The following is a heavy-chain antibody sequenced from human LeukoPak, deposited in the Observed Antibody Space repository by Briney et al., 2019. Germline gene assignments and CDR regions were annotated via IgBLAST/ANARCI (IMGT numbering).Heavy chain of an antibody. V-gene: IGHV4-61*02. CDR3: ARDQNLGGDYWYFDL. J-gene: IGHJ2*01. CDR2: IYTSGST. Sequence: SQTLSLICTVSGGSINSGSFYWTWIRQPAGKGLEWIGRIYTSGSTNYNPSLKSRVTISLDTSKNQFSLKLSSATAADTAVYYCARDQNLGGDYWYFDLWGRGTLVTVSS. CDR1: GGSINSGSFY. D-gene: IGHD1-7*01.